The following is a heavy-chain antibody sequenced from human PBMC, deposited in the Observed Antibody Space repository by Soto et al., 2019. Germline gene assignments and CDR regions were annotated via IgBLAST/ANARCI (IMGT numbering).Heavy chain of an antibody. Sequence: ASVKVSCKASGYTFSSYYMHWVRQAPGQGLEWMGTINPSSGITTYAQNFHGRVTMTRDTSTSTVYMELSSLRSEDTAVYHCAGAQAWDIYDYWGQGTLVTVSS. D-gene: IGHD1-26*01. CDR1: GYTFSSYY. J-gene: IGHJ4*02. CDR3: AGAQAWDIYDY. CDR2: INPSSGIT. V-gene: IGHV1-46*03.